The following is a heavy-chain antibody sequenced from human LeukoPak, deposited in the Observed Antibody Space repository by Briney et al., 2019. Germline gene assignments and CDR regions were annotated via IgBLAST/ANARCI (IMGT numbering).Heavy chain of an antibody. V-gene: IGHV1-8*01. CDR3: VRGYSEYWYWFDP. CDR1: GYTFTSYD. D-gene: IGHD6-6*01. J-gene: IGHJ5*02. CDR2: MNPVSGNT. Sequence: AAVTLACNPTGYTFTSYDINGVRQGTGQGLEWMGWMNPVSGNTGYAQKFQGRVTLTRTTSNSKAYMDLNSLRSEHTAVYYCVRGYSEYWYWFDPWGEGTLVTVSS.